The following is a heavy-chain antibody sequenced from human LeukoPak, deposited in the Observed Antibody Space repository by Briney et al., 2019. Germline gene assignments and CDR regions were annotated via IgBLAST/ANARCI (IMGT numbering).Heavy chain of an antibody. CDR2: IYTSGST. CDR3: ARDKTLWSGFWYFDL. D-gene: IGHD3-3*01. J-gene: IGHJ2*01. CDR1: GGSIGSGNYY. V-gene: IGHV4-61*02. Sequence: PSETLSLTCTVSGGSIGSGNYYWSWIQQPAGKGLEWIGRIYTSGSTNYNPSLKSRVTISVDTSKNQFSLKLSSVTAADTAVYYCARDKTLWSGFWYFDLWGRGTLVTVSS.